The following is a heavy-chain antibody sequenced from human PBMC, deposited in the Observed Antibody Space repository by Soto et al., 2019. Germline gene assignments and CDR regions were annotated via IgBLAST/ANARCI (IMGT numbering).Heavy chain of an antibody. J-gene: IGHJ4*02. CDR3: ARGDYYGSGSYFDY. CDR2: IYYSGST. CDR1: GGSISSGDYY. Sequence: SETLSLTCTVSGGSISSGDYYWSWIRQPPGKGLEWIGYIYYSGSTCYNPSLKSRVTISVDTSKNQFSLKLSSVTAADTAVYYCARGDYYGSGSYFDYWGQGTLVTVSS. V-gene: IGHV4-30-4*01. D-gene: IGHD3-10*01.